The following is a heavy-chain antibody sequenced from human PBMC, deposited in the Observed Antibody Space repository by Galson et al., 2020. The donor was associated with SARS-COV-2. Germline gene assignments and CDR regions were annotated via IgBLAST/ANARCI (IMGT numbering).Heavy chain of an antibody. Sequence: ASVKVSCKASGYMFTSYGISWVRQAPGQGLEWMGWIGPYNGYTNHAQKFQDRITLTTDTSTTTAYMELRSLRSDDTAVYYCARLLGNYVLDYFDFWGQGTLVTVSS. D-gene: IGHD4-4*01. CDR3: ARLLGNYVLDYFDF. CDR2: IGPYNGYT. V-gene: IGHV1-18*04. J-gene: IGHJ4*02. CDR1: GYMFTSYG.